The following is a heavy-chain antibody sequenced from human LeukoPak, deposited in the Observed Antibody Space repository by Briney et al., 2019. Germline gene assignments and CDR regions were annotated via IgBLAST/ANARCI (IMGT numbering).Heavy chain of an antibody. D-gene: IGHD2-2*01. CDR1: GFTFSTFA. J-gene: IGHJ4*02. CDR2: ISGSGGST. CDR3: ARVGRGFFGTSSQYYFDY. V-gene: IGHV3-23*01. Sequence: GGSLRLSCAASGFTFSTFAMSWVRQAPGKGLEWVSAISGSGGSTYYADSVKGRFTISRDNSKNTLYLQMNSLRAEDTAVYYCARVGRGFFGTSSQYYFDYWGQGTLVTVSS.